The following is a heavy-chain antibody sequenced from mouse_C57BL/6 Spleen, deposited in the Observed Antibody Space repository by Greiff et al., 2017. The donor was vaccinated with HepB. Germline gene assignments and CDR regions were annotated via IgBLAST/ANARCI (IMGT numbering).Heavy chain of an antibody. CDR3: ARGPKERYFDV. CDR2: INPNNGGT. CDR1: GYTFTDYY. D-gene: IGHD6-5*01. J-gene: IGHJ1*03. V-gene: IGHV1-26*01. Sequence: VQLQQSGPELVKPGASVKISCKASGYTFTDYYMNWVKQSHGKSLEWIGDINPNNGGTSYNQKFKGKATLTVDKSSSTAYMELRSLTSEDSAVYYCARGPKERYFDVWGTGTTVTVSS.